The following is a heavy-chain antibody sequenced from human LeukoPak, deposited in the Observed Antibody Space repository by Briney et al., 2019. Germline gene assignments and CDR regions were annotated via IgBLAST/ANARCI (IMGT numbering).Heavy chain of an antibody. D-gene: IGHD3-3*01. CDR2: IYYSGST. J-gene: IGHJ5*02. CDR3: ARAGNYDFWSGYQGSWFDP. CDR1: GGSISSSSYY. V-gene: IGHV4-39*07. Sequence: SETLSLTCTVSGGSISSSSYYWGWIRQPPGKGLEWIGSIYYSGSTYYNPSLKSRVTISVDTSKNQFSLKLSSVTAADTAVYYCARAGNYDFWSGYQGSWFDPWGQGTLVTVSS.